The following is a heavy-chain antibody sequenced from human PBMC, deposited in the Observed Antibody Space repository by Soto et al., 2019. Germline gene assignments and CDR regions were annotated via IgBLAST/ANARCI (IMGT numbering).Heavy chain of an antibody. CDR1: GFTFSSYE. V-gene: IGHV3-48*03. Sequence: GGSLRLSCAASGFTFSSYEMNWVRQAPGKGLEWASYISSSGSTIYYADSVKGRFTISRDNAKNSLYLQMNSLRAEDTAVYYCARRTYYYDSSGEGFAFDIWGQGTMVTVSS. CDR3: ARRTYYYDSSGEGFAFDI. D-gene: IGHD3-22*01. CDR2: ISSSGSTI. J-gene: IGHJ3*02.